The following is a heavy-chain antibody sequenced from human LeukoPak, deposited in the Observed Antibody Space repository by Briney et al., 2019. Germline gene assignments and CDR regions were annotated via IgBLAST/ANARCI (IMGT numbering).Heavy chain of an antibody. CDR3: ARGPLSRCSGGSCRRYYYGMDV. CDR1: GGSFSGYY. D-gene: IGHD2-15*01. V-gene: IGHV4-34*01. CDR2: INHSGST. J-gene: IGHJ6*02. Sequence: SETLSLTCAVYGGSFSGYYWSWIRQPPGKGLEWIGEINHSGSTNYNPSLKNRVTISVDTSKNQFSLKLSSVTAADTAVYYCARGPLSRCSGGSCRRYYYGMDVWGQGTTVTVSS.